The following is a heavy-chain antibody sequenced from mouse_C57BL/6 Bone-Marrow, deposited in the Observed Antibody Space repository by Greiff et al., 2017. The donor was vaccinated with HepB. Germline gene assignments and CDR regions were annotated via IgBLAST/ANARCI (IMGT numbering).Heavy chain of an antibody. Sequence: QVQLQQPGAELVRPGSSVKLSCKASGYTFTSYWMDWVKQRPGQGLEWIGNIYPSDSETHYNQKFKDKATLTVDKSSSTAYMKLSSLTSEDSAVYYCANMITTLMDYWGQGTSVTVSS. D-gene: IGHD2-4*01. V-gene: IGHV1-61*01. J-gene: IGHJ4*01. CDR3: ANMITTLMDY. CDR2: IYPSDSET. CDR1: GYTFTSYW.